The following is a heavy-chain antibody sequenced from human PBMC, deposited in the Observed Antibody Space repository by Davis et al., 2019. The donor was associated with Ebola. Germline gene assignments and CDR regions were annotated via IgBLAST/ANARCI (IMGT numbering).Heavy chain of an antibody. J-gene: IGHJ4*02. Sequence: GESLKISCAASGFTFSSYAMSWVRQAPGKGLEWVSAISGSGGSTYYADSVKGRFTISRDNAKNSLYLQMNSLRAEDTAVYYCARGVSGYWGQGTLVTVSS. V-gene: IGHV3-23*01. CDR2: ISGSGGST. CDR3: ARGVSGY. CDR1: GFTFSSYA.